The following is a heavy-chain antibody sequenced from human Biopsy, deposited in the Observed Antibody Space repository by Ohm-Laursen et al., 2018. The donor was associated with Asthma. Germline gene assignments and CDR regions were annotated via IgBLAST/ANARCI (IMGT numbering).Heavy chain of an antibody. CDR2: GGSYYDGGLK. CDR1: GFTFRSYA. Sequence: SLRLSCAAAGFTFRSYAMHWVRQAPGKGLEWVAVGGSYYDGGLKYYADSVNGRFTVSRDDSKNTLYLQMNSLRPDDTAVYYCARDVMEWYLPAFDFWGQGTLVTVSS. V-gene: IGHV3-30-3*01. CDR3: ARDVMEWYLPAFDF. D-gene: IGHD3-3*01. J-gene: IGHJ4*02.